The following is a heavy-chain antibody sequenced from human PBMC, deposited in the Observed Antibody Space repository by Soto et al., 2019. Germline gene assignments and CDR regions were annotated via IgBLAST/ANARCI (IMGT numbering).Heavy chain of an antibody. CDR2: IYHSGST. V-gene: IGHV4-39*07. Sequence: SETLSLTCTVSGGSISSVGSYWGWIRQPPGQGLEWLGSIYHSGSTYYNPSLKSRVTISVDTSKNQFSLKLSSVTAADTAVYYCARGDIVVVVAAFDPWGQGTLVTVSS. CDR1: GGSISSVGSY. D-gene: IGHD2-15*01. CDR3: ARGDIVVVVAAFDP. J-gene: IGHJ5*02.